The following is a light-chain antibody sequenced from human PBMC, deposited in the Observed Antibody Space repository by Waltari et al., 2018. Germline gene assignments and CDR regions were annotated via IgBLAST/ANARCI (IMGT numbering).Light chain of an antibody. CDR2: DAA. V-gene: IGKV3-11*01. J-gene: IGKJ1*01. CDR1: QSVRTY. CDR3: QLRSKWLRT. Sequence: EIVLTQSPATLSLSPGERATLPCRASQSVRTYLAWSQQKPGPAPRLLIYDAATRATAIPARFSGSGSGTDFTLTISSLEPEDFAVYYCQLRSKWLRTFGQGTKVEV.